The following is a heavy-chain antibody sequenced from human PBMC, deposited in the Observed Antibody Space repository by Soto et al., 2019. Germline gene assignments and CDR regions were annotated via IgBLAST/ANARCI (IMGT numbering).Heavy chain of an antibody. CDR1: GFTFSSYS. CDR3: ASPIGDDKTTVTTSAFDI. Sequence: GGSLRLSCAASGFTFSSYSMNWVRQAPGKGLEWVSSISSSSSYIYYADSVKGRFTISRDNAKNSLYLQMNSLRAEDTAVYYCASPIGDDKTTVTTSAFDIWGQGTMVTVSS. CDR2: ISSSSSYI. D-gene: IGHD4-17*01. V-gene: IGHV3-21*01. J-gene: IGHJ3*02.